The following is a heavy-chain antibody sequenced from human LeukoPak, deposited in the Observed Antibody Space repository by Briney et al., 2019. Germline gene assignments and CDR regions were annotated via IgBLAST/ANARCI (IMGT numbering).Heavy chain of an antibody. CDR2: ISAGNDRT. Sequence: GGSLRLSCAAAGFTFSAYDMSWIRQAPGKGLEWVSTISAGNDRTYYVDSVKGRFTISRDNANAKNSLYLQMNSLRAEDTAVYYCARGGDDYGDSCDAFDLWGQGTMVTVSS. J-gene: IGHJ3*01. CDR1: GFTFSAYD. V-gene: IGHV3-23*01. D-gene: IGHD4-17*01. CDR3: ARGGDDYGDSCDAFDL.